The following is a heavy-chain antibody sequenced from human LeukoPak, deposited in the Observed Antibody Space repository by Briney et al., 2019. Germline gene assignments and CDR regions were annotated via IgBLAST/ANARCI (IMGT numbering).Heavy chain of an antibody. CDR3: ARVNYGSGSRRGYYYYYMDD. CDR1: GYTFTSYG. Sequence: ASVKVSCKASGYTFTSYGISWVRQAPGQGLEWMGWISAYNGNTNYAQKLQGRVTMTTDTSTSTAYMELRSLRSDDTAVDYCARVNYGSGSRRGYYYYYMDDWGKGTTVTVSS. V-gene: IGHV1-18*01. D-gene: IGHD3-10*01. J-gene: IGHJ6*03. CDR2: ISAYNGNT.